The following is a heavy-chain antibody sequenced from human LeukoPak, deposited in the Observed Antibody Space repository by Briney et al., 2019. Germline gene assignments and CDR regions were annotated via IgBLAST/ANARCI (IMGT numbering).Heavy chain of an antibody. D-gene: IGHD3-10*01. J-gene: IGHJ4*02. CDR3: AGGGSPTRGRFDY. CDR1: GGSFSGYY. Sequence: SETLSLTCAVYGGSFSGYYWSWIRQPPGKGLEWIGEINHSGSTNYNPSLKSRVTISVDTSKNQFSLKLSSVTAADTAVYYCAGGGSPTRGRFDYWGQGTLVTVSS. CDR2: INHSGST. V-gene: IGHV4-34*01.